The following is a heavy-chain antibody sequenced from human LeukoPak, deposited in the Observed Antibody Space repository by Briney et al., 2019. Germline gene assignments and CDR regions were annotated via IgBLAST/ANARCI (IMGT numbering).Heavy chain of an antibody. CDR2: IYTSGST. J-gene: IGHJ6*03. CDR3: ARDEGYSGDYYYYYIDI. CDR1: GGSISSGSYY. D-gene: IGHD3-22*01. Sequence: PSETLSLTCTVSGGSISSGSYYWSWIRQPAGKGLEWIGRIYTSGSTNYNPSLKSRVTISVDTSKNQFPLKLSSVTAADTAVYYCARDEGYSGDYYYYYIDIWGKGTTVTISS. V-gene: IGHV4-61*02.